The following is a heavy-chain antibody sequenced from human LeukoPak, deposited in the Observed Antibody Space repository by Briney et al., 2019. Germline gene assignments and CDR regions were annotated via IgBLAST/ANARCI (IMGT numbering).Heavy chain of an antibody. Sequence: SETLPLTCAVYGGSFSGYYWSWIRQPPGKGLEWIGEINHSGSTNYNPSLKSRVTISVDTSKNQFSLKLSSVTAADTAVYYCARDRGLTTVTNDAFDIWGQGTMVTVSP. CDR2: INHSGST. V-gene: IGHV4-34*01. D-gene: IGHD4-17*01. CDR1: GGSFSGYY. CDR3: ARDRGLTTVTNDAFDI. J-gene: IGHJ3*02.